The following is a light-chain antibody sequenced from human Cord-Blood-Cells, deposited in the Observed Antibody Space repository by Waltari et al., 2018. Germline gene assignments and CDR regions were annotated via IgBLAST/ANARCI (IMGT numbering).Light chain of an antibody. CDR2: AAS. CDR1: QSISSY. V-gene: IGKV1-39*01. J-gene: IGKJ1*01. CDR3: QQSYSTPWT. Sequence: DIQMTQSPSSLSASVGDRVTITCRASQSISSYLNWYQQKPGKAPKLLIYAASSLQSGVPSRFSGSGSGTDFTLTISSLQPEDFATYCGQQSYSTPWTFGQGTKVEIK.